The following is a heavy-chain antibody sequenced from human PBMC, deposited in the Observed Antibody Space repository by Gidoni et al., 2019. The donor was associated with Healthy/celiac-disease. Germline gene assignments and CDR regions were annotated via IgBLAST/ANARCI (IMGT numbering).Heavy chain of an antibody. CDR2: NNHSGST. Sequence: QVQLQQWGAGLLKPSETLSLTCPVSGGSFSGYYCSWIRQPPGKGLEWIGENNHSGSTNYNPSLKSRVTISVDTSKNQLALKLSSVTAADTAVYYCARGPRAVGIAARPRFLRWFDPWGQGTLVTVSS. CDR3: ARGPRAVGIAARPRFLRWFDP. V-gene: IGHV4-34*01. J-gene: IGHJ5*02. CDR1: GGSFSGYY. D-gene: IGHD6-6*01.